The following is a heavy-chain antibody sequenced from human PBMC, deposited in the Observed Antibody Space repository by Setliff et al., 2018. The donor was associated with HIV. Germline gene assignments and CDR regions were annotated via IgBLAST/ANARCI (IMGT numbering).Heavy chain of an antibody. CDR2: MNPDSGNT. J-gene: IGHJ6*03. CDR3: ARTRSGGSSVYYYYYMDV. D-gene: IGHD2-15*01. V-gene: IGHV1-8*01. CDR1: GYTSTSYD. Sequence: ASVMVSCKASGYTSTSYDINWVRQATGQGLEWMGWMNPDSGNTGSAQNFQGRLTITWNTSISTAYMELGSLGFDDTAVYFCARTRSGGSSVYYYYYMDVWGQGTAVTVSS.